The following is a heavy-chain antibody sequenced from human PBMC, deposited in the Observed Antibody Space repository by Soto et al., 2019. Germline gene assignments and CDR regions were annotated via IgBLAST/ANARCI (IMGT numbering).Heavy chain of an antibody. CDR2: INAGNGNT. CDR3: ARSSGYYYVDY. CDR1: GYTFTSDA. D-gene: IGHD3-22*01. J-gene: IGHJ4*02. Sequence: AVKVSCKGSGYTFTSDAIHWLLQATGQRLEWMGWINAGNGNTKYSQKFQGRVTITRDTSASTAYMELTSLRSEDTAVYYGARSSGYYYVDYWGQGTLVTVSS. V-gene: IGHV1-3*01.